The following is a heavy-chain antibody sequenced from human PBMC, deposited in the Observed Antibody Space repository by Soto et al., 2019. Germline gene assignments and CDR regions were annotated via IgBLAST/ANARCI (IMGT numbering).Heavy chain of an antibody. CDR3: AARSGYDYYYGMDV. D-gene: IGHD2-15*01. V-gene: IGHV1-58*01. CDR1: GFTFTSSA. CDR2: IVVGSGNT. Sequence: SVKVSCKASGFTFTSSAVQWVRQARGQRLEWIGWIVVGSGNTNYAQRFQERVTITRDMSTSTAYMELSSLRSEDTAVYYCAARSGYDYYYGMDVWGQGTTVTVSS. J-gene: IGHJ6*02.